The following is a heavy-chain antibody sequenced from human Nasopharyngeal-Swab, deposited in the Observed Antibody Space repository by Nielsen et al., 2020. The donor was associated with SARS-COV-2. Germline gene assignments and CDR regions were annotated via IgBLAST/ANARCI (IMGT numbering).Heavy chain of an antibody. D-gene: IGHD2-2*01. CDR2: INHSGST. J-gene: IGHJ4*02. V-gene: IGHV4-34*01. CDR3: ARGCSSTSCPYDY. Sequence: SETLSLTCTVSGGSISSYYWSWIRQPPGKGLEWIGEINHSGSTNYNPSLKSRVTISVDTSKNQFSLKLSSVTAADTAVYYCARGCSSTSCPYDYWGQGTLVTVSS. CDR1: GGSISSYY.